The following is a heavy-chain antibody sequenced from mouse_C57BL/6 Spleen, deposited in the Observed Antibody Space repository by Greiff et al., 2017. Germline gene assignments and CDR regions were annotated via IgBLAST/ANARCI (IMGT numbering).Heavy chain of an antibody. V-gene: IGHV1-64*01. CDR3: ARGMVTPTDYAMDY. CDR1: GYTFTSYW. D-gene: IGHD2-2*01. Sequence: VQLQQPGAELVKPGASVKLSCKASGYTFTSYWMHWVKQRPGQGLEWIGMIHPNSGSTNYNEKFKSKATLTVDKSSSTAYMQLSSLTSEDSAVYYCARGMVTPTDYAMDYWGQGTSVTVSS. CDR2: IHPNSGST. J-gene: IGHJ4*01.